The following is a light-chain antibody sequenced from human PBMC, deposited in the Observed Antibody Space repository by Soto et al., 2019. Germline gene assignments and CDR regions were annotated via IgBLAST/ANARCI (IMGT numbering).Light chain of an antibody. CDR2: EVT. CDR3: SSHTSSASVV. J-gene: IGLJ2*01. CDR1: SSDIGAHDY. Sequence: QSALTQPASVSGSPGQSITISCTGTSSDIGAHDYVSWYRQHPWKAPKLLIYEVTNRPSGVSPRFSGSKSANTASLTISGLQVEDEADYYCSSHTSSASVVFGGGTKVTVL. V-gene: IGLV2-14*01.